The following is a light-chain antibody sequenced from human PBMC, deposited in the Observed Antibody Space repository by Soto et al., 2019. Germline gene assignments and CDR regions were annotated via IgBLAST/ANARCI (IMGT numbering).Light chain of an antibody. CDR1: YYNIGKNL. V-gene: IGLV1-47*01. Sequence: QSVLTQPPSASGTPGQGITMSCSGGYYNIGKNLVYWYQQRPGTAPKLLIYKTNQRPSGVPDRFSGSKSGSSASLAISGLRSEDEADYSCAAWDDSLSAWVFGGGTKVTAL. J-gene: IGLJ3*02. CDR2: KTN. CDR3: AAWDDSLSAWV.